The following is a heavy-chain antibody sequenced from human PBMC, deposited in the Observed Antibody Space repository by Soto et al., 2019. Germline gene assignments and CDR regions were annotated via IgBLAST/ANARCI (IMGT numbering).Heavy chain of an antibody. CDR2: IDPRDSYT. CDR1: GYNFTTNW. D-gene: IGHD1-26*01. CDR3: ANIGGPYGESTFMFAP. V-gene: IGHV5-10-1*01. J-gene: IGHJ5*02. Sequence: PGESLKISCKGSGYNFTTNWISWVRQMPWKGLEWMGTIDPRDSYTNYSPSFQGHVTISADKSINTAYLQWTSLKASDTAIYYCANIGGPYGESTFMFAPWGQGTLVPVSS.